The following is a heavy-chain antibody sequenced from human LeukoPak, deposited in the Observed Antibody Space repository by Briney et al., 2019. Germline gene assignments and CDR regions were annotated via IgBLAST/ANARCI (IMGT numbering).Heavy chain of an antibody. CDR1: GYTFTSYA. J-gene: IGHJ5*02. Sequence: GASVKVSCKASGYTFTSYAMHWVRQAPGQRLEWMGWINAGNGNTKYSQKFQGRVTITRDTSASTAYMELSSLRSEDTAVYYCARDPGGQDLVLTFDPWGQGTQVIVSS. V-gene: IGHV1-3*01. CDR2: INAGNGNT. CDR3: ARDPGGQDLVLTFDP. D-gene: IGHD6-13*01.